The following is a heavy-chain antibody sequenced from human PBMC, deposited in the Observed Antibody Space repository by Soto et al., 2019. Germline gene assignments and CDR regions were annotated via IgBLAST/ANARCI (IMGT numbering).Heavy chain of an antibody. J-gene: IGHJ4*02. Sequence: SVKVSCKASGGTFSSYAISWVRQAPAQALEWMGGIIPIFGTANYAQKFQGRVTITADESTSTAYMELSSLRSEDTAVYHGARDSGSYDFDYCGQGTLGTFAS. CDR1: GGTFSSYA. CDR2: IIPIFGTA. D-gene: IGHD1-26*01. V-gene: IGHV1-69*13. CDR3: ARDSGSYDFDY.